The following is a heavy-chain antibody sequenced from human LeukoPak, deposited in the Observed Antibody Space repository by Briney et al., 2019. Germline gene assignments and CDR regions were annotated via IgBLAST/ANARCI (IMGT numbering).Heavy chain of an antibody. CDR3: ARGVGSSWFDP. Sequence: ASVKVSCKASGYTFTSCDINWVRQAPGQGLEWMGWMNPVSGDTNYAQTFQGRVTMTRDSSISTAYMQLDSLRSDDTADTALYYCARGVGSSWFDPWGQGTLVTVFS. CDR1: GYTFTSCD. V-gene: IGHV1-2*02. J-gene: IGHJ5*02. D-gene: IGHD2-2*01. CDR2: MNPVSGDT.